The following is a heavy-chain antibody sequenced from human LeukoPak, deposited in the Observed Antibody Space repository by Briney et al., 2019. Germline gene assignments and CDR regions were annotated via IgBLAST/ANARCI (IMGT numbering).Heavy chain of an antibody. Sequence: PSETLSLTCTVSGGSISSYYWSWIRQPPGKGLEWIGYIYYSGSTNYNPSLKSRVTISVDTSKNQFSLKLSSVTAADTAVYYCARTLEGFDPWGQGTLVTASS. CDR1: GGSISSYY. CDR2: IYYSGST. J-gene: IGHJ5*02. V-gene: IGHV4-59*01. CDR3: ARTLEGFDP.